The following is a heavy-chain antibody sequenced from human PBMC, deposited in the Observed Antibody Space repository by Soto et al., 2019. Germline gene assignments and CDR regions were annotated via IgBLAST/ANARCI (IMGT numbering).Heavy chain of an antibody. V-gene: IGHV3-23*01. CDR2: ISGSGGST. D-gene: IGHD4-4*01. CDR3: AKDQPYSNYEVY. J-gene: IGHJ4*02. CDR1: GFTVSSNY. Sequence: PGGSLRLSCAASGFTVSSNYMSWVRQAPGKGLEWVSAISGSGGSTYYADSVKGRFTISRDNSKNTLYLQMNSLRAEDTAVYYCAKDQPYSNYEVYWGQGTLVTVSS.